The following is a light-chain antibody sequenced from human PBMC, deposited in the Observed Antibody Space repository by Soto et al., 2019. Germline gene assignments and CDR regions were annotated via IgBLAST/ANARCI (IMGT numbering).Light chain of an antibody. CDR3: QEYNIRPIT. CDR2: GAS. V-gene: IGKV3-15*01. Sequence: GMTKTPATLSVSPGERATLSCRASQNVLSNLAWYQQKPGQAPRLLIYGASTRATGLPARFSGSGSGTQFTLTICSLQSEDVAVYYCQEYNIRPITSGEGTRLEIK. J-gene: IGKJ5*01. CDR1: QNVLSN.